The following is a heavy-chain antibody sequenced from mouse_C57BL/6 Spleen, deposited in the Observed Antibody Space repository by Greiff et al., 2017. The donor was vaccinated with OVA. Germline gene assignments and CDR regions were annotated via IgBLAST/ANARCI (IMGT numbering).Heavy chain of an antibody. D-gene: IGHD1-1*01. Sequence: VQLQQPGTELVKPGASVKLSCKASGYTFTSYWMHWVKQRPGQGLEWIGNINPSNGGTNYNEKFKSKATLTVDKSSSTAYMQLSSLTSEDSAVYYCAREGHYYGSSHWYFDVWGTGTTVTVSS. CDR2: INPSNGGT. CDR1: GYTFTSYW. V-gene: IGHV1-53*01. CDR3: AREGHYYGSSHWYFDV. J-gene: IGHJ1*03.